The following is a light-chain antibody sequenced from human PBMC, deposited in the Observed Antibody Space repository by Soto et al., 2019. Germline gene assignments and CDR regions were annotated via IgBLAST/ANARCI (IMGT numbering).Light chain of an antibody. CDR1: SSDVGGYNY. V-gene: IGLV2-14*01. J-gene: IGLJ1*01. CDR3: SSYTSSSTRV. CDR2: DFN. Sequence: QSALTQPASVSGSPGQSITISCTGTSSDVGGYNYVSWYQLHPGKAPKLMIYDFNNRPSGVSNRFSGSKSGNTASLTISGLQAEDEADYYCSSYTSSSTRVFGTGTKVTVL.